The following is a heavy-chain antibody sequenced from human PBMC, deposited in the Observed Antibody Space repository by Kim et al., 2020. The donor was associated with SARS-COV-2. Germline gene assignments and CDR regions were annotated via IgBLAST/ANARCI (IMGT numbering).Heavy chain of an antibody. Sequence: KGRFTISRDNAKNSLYLQMNSLRDEDTAVYYCARGGDIVVVPAAISAFDIWGQGTMVTVSS. D-gene: IGHD2-2*01. V-gene: IGHV3-48*02. CDR3: ARGGDIVVVPAAISAFDI. J-gene: IGHJ3*02.